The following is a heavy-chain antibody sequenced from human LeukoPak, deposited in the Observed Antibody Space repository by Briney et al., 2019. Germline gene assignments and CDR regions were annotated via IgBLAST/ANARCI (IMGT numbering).Heavy chain of an antibody. J-gene: IGHJ4*02. CDR3: ARGPYSTSWSPLDY. Sequence: GESLQISCKGSGYSFISYWIGWVRQMPGKGLEWMGIIYPDDSDTRYSPSFRGQVTISADKSRSTAYLQWTSLKASDTAMYYCARGPYSTSWSPLDYWGQGTLVTVSS. D-gene: IGHD6-13*01. CDR2: IYPDDSDT. V-gene: IGHV5-51*01. CDR1: GYSFISYW.